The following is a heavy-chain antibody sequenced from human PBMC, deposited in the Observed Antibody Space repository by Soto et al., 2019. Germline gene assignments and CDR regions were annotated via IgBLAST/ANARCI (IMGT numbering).Heavy chain of an antibody. V-gene: IGHV3-30*18. Sequence: VQLVESGGGVVQPGRSLRLSCAASGFTFSDYAMHWVRQAPGKGLEWVAVVSRDGRNTHYADSVKGRFTISRDSSKTTVSLEMTSLRAEDTAAYYCAKGGRQWLVTSDFNYWGQGALVTVSS. CDR3: AKGGRQWLVTSDFNY. CDR2: VSRDGRNT. CDR1: GFTFSDYA. D-gene: IGHD6-19*01. J-gene: IGHJ4*02.